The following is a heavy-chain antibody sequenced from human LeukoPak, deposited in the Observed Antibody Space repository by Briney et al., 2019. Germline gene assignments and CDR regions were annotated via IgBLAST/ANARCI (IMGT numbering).Heavy chain of an antibody. Sequence: GGSLRLSCAASGFTFSSYAMSWVRQAPGKGLEWVSAISGSGDSTYYADSVRGRFTISRDNSKNTLYLQMNSLRAEDTAVYYCAKGTAAAAHFDYWGQGTLVTVSS. CDR1: GFTFSSYA. V-gene: IGHV3-23*01. CDR3: AKGTAAAAHFDY. CDR2: ISGSGDST. D-gene: IGHD6-13*01. J-gene: IGHJ4*02.